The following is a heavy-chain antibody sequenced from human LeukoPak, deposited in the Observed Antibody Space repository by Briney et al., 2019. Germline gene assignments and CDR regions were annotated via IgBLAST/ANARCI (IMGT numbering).Heavy chain of an antibody. Sequence: ASVKVSCKASGYTFTSYDINWVRQATGQGLEWMGWMNPNSGNTGYAQKFQGRVTMTRSTSISTAYMELSSLRSEDTAVYYCARVRLRLEGYYFDYWGQGTLLTVSS. D-gene: IGHD6-6*01. J-gene: IGHJ4*02. V-gene: IGHV1-8*01. CDR1: GYTFTSYD. CDR2: MNPNSGNT. CDR3: ARVRLRLEGYYFDY.